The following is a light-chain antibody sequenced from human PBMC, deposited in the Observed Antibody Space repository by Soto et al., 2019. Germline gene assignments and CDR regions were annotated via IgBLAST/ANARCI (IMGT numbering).Light chain of an antibody. CDR2: DAS. V-gene: IGKV3-11*01. CDR3: QQRSNWPPIT. J-gene: IGKJ5*01. Sequence: EIVLTQSPATLSLSPGERATLSCRASQSVSSYLAWYQQKPGQAPRLLIYDASNRATGIPARFSGSGSETDFTLTISSLDPEDFAIYYCQQRSNWPPITFGQGTRLEIK. CDR1: QSVSSY.